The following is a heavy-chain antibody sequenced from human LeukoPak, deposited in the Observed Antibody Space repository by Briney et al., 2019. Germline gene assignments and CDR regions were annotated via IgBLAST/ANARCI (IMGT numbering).Heavy chain of an antibody. D-gene: IGHD3-22*01. CDR1: GFTFSSYS. V-gene: IGHV3-23*01. J-gene: IGHJ4*02. CDR2: ISGSGGST. CDR3: ADTYSHYYDSSGLQY. Sequence: PGGSLRLSCAASGFTFSSYSMNWVRQAPGKGLEWVSAISGSGGSTYYADSVKGRFTISRDNSKNTLYLQMNSLRAEDTAVYYCADTYSHYYDSSGLQYWGQGTLVTVSS.